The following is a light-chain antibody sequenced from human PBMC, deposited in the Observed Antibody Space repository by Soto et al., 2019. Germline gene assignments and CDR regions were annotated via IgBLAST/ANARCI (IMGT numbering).Light chain of an antibody. V-gene: IGLV8-61*01. CDR1: SASVSSNNL. J-gene: IGLJ3*02. Sequence: QTVVTQESSLSVSPGGTITLTCGLSSASVSSNNLPNWYQQTPGQAPRTLIYNTNIRSSGVPGRFSGSILGNKAALTITGAQADDECDYYCVLYMGSGIWVFGGGTKVTVL. CDR2: NTN. CDR3: VLYMGSGIWV.